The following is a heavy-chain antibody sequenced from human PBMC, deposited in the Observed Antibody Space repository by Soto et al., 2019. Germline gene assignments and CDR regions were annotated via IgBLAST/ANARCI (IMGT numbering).Heavy chain of an antibody. CDR3: ARKFAPEFFDC. D-gene: IGHD3-10*01. CDR2: IYPGDSDT. V-gene: IGHV5-51*01. J-gene: IGHJ4*02. Sequence: PGESLKISCKGSGYSFTSYWIGWVRQVAGKGLEWMGIIYPGDSDTKYSPAFQGQVTISADKSSNTAYLQWTSLEASDTAMYYCARKFAPEFFDCWGQGTLVTVSS. CDR1: GYSFTSYW.